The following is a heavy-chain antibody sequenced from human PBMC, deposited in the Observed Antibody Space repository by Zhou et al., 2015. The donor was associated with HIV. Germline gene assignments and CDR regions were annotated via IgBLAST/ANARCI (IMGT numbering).Heavy chain of an antibody. CDR2: IIPVFETP. J-gene: IGHJ2*01. Sequence: QVQLVQSGAEVKKPGSSVKVSCKASGGTFGNYAITWVRLGPGQGLEWMGGIIPVFETPNYAQKFQGRVTITADKSTSTAYMELRSLTSEDTAVYYCARDRGAARPDWRYFDLWGRGTLVTVSS. CDR3: ARDRGAARPDWRYFDL. V-gene: IGHV1-69*06. D-gene: IGHD6-6*01. CDR1: GGTFGNYA.